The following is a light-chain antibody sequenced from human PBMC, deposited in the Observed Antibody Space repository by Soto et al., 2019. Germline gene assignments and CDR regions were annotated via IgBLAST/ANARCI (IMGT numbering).Light chain of an antibody. CDR1: ESISRDY. J-gene: IGKJ2*01. V-gene: IGKV3-20*01. Sequence: EIVLTQSPGTLSLSPAQRATLSCRASESISRDYLAWYQQRLGQAPRLLIYGASSGATGIPDRFSGSGSGTDFTLTISRLEPEDFAIYYCQQYGGVPYTFGQGTKVDIK. CDR3: QQYGGVPYT. CDR2: GAS.